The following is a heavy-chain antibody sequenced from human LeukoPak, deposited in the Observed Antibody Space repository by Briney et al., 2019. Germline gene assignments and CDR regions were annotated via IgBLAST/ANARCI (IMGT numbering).Heavy chain of an antibody. CDR2: IYPGDSDT. J-gene: IGHJ4*02. D-gene: IGHD2-2*01. V-gene: IGHV5-51*01. Sequence: GESLKISCKGSGYSFTSHWIGWVRQMPGKGLEWMGIIYPGDSDTRYSPPFQGQVTISVDKSISTAYLQWSSLKASDTAMYYCARRGYCSTTSCSAPLDYWGQGTLVTVSS. CDR3: ARRGYCSTTSCSAPLDY. CDR1: GYSFTSHW.